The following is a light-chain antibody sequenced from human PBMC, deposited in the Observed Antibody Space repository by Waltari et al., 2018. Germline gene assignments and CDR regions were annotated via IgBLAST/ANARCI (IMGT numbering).Light chain of an antibody. J-gene: IGLJ2*01. Sequence: SYELTQPPSVSVSPGQTASITCSGAQLGNKYVSWYQHRPGQSPVLIIYQDTKRPSGSPERLSGANSGNTATLTISGTQVMDEGDYYCRAWDTISAGLGGGTKLTVL. V-gene: IGLV3-1*01. CDR3: RAWDTISAG. CDR2: QDT. CDR1: QLGNKY.